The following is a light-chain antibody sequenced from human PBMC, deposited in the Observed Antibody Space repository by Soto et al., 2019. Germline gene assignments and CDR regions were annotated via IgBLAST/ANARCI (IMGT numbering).Light chain of an antibody. V-gene: IGKV1-5*01. Sequence: DIQMTQSPSTLSASVGDRVTITCRASQSISSWLAWYQQKPGKAPKLLIYDASSVESGVPSRFSGSGSGTEFTLTISSLQHDDFANYFCQQYNSYHTFGQGTKLEIK. CDR2: DAS. J-gene: IGKJ2*01. CDR3: QQYNSYHT. CDR1: QSISSW.